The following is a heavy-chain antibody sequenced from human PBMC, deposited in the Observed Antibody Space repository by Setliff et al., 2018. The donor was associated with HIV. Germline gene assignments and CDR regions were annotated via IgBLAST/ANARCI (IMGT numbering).Heavy chain of an antibody. CDR2: IYHRGGT. J-gene: IGHJ3*01. Sequence: SLTCSVSCSSISSNSYWWAWIRQPPGKGLEYIGTIYHRGGTFNNPSLKSRVVMSVDTSKNQFSLKLTSVTAADTATYYCARDTGVNVAPDGRGYHTFDFWGRGTMVTVTS. CDR1: CSSISSNSY. V-gene: IGHV4-38-2*02. CDR3: ARDTGVNVAPDGRGYHTFDF. D-gene: IGHD2-8*02.